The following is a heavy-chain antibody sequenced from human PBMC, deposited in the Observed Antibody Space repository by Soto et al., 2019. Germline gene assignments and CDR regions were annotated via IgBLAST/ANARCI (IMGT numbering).Heavy chain of an antibody. V-gene: IGHV3-53*01. CDR2: IYSGGST. Sequence: GGSLRLSCAASGFTVSSNYMSWVRQAPGKGLEWVSVIYSGGSTYYADSVKGRFTISRDNSKNTLYLQMNSLRAEDTAVYYCARDPTPSIVNDYGDYVGLNYYYGMDVWGQGTTVTVSS. CDR1: GFTVSSNY. D-gene: IGHD4-17*01. CDR3: ARDPTPSIVNDYGDYVGLNYYYGMDV. J-gene: IGHJ6*02.